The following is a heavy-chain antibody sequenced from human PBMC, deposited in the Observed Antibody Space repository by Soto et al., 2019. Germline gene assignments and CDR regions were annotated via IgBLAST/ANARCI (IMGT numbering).Heavy chain of an antibody. D-gene: IGHD1-26*01. CDR1: GGTFDNFI. V-gene: IGHV1-69*01. Sequence: QVQLVQSGAEVKEPGSSVRVSCKASGGTFDNFIMNWVRQTPGRGLEWMGGIVPMLGTPTYAEKFKGRVTLSATGSTSTMDMEVTSLRSEDTAIYYCARNGTYSSSLSQYSGMDVWGQGTTVTVSS. J-gene: IGHJ6*02. CDR3: ARNGTYSSSLSQYSGMDV. CDR2: IVPMLGTP.